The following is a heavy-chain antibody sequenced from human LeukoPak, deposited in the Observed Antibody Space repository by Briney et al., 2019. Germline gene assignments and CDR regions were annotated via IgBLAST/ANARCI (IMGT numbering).Heavy chain of an antibody. Sequence: KPGGSLRLSCAASGFTFSDHYMSWIRQAPGKGLEWVSYISYNGDTIKYADSVKGRFTISRDNAKNSLYLQMNSLRVEDTAVYYCAREVRASFDPWGQRTLVTVSS. CDR2: ISYNGDTI. CDR1: GFTFSDHY. CDR3: AREVRASFDP. V-gene: IGHV3-11*04. J-gene: IGHJ5*02.